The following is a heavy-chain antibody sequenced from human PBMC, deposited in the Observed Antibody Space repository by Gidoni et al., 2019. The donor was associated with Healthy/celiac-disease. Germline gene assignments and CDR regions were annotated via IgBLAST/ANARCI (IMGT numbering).Heavy chain of an antibody. Sequence: QLQLQESGPGLVKPSETLSLTCTVSGGSISSSSYYWGWIRQPPGKGLEWIGSIYYSWSTYYHPSLKGRVTISVDTSKNQFSLKLSSVTAADTAVYYCASWCSGGSCVRADYWGQGTLVTVSS. J-gene: IGHJ4*02. D-gene: IGHD2-15*01. CDR2: IYYSWST. CDR1: GGSISSSSYY. V-gene: IGHV4-39*01. CDR3: ASWCSGGSCVRADY.